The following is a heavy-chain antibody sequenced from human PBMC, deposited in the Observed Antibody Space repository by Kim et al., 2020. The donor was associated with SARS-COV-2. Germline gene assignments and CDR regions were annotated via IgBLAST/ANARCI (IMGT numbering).Heavy chain of an antibody. J-gene: IGHJ3*02. Sequence: GGSLRLSCAASGFTFDDYAMHWVRQAPGKGLEWVSGISWNSGSVAYADSVKGRFTISRDNAKNSLYLQMNSLRAEDTALYYCAKDSSSGYYEGDAFDIWGQGTMVTVSS. D-gene: IGHD3-22*01. CDR2: ISWNSGSV. V-gene: IGHV3-9*01. CDR1: GFTFDDYA. CDR3: AKDSSSGYYEGDAFDI.